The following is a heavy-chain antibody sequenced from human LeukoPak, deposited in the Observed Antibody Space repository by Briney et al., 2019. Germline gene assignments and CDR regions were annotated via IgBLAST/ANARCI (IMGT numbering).Heavy chain of an antibody. J-gene: IGHJ4*02. D-gene: IGHD3-22*01. CDR3: AKGLMVYDSSGHRGSFDY. V-gene: IGHV3-9*01. CDR2: ISWNSGSI. CDR1: GSTFDDYA. Sequence: GRSLRLSCAASGSTFDDYAMHWVRQAPGKGLEWVSGISWNSGSIGYADSVKGRFTISRDNAKNSLYLQMNSLRAEDTALYYCAKGLMVYDSSGHRGSFDYWGQGTLVTVSS.